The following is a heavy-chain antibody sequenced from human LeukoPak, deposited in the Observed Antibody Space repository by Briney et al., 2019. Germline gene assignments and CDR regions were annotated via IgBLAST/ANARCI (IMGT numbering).Heavy chain of an antibody. CDR3: ARDLSLSYDILTGYYSRYYYGMDG. J-gene: IGHJ6*04. D-gene: IGHD3-9*01. CDR2: ISAYNGNT. Sequence: ASVKVCCKASGYTFTSYGISWVGQAPGQGLERMGWISAYNGNTNYAQKLQGRVTMTTDTSTSTAYMELRSLRSDDTAVYYCARDLSLSYDILTGYYSRYYYGMDGWGKGTTVTVSS. V-gene: IGHV1-18*04. CDR1: GYTFTSYG.